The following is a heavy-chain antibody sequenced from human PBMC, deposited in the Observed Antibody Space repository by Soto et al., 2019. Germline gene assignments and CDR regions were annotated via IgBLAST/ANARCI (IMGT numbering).Heavy chain of an antibody. Sequence: PGESLKISCKGSGYSFTSYWIGWVRQMPGKGLEWMGIIYPGDSDTRYSPSFQGQVTISADKSISTAYLQWSSLKASDTAVYYCARAAAGLYYYYGMDVWGQGTTVTVSS. D-gene: IGHD6-13*01. CDR1: GYSFTSYW. V-gene: IGHV5-51*01. J-gene: IGHJ6*02. CDR2: IYPGDSDT. CDR3: ARAAAGLYYYYGMDV.